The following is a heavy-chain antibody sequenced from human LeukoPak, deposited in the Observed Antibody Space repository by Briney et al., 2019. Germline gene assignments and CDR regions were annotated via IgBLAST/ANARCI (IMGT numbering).Heavy chain of an antibody. CDR3: ARGRVTIFGVVRDFAFDI. CDR1: GGTFSSYA. D-gene: IGHD3-3*01. CDR2: IIPIFGTA. V-gene: IGHV1-69*13. J-gene: IGHJ3*02. Sequence: ASVKVSCKASGGTFSSYAISWVRQAPGQGLEWMGGIIPIFGTANYAQKFQGRVTITADESTSTAYMELSSLRSEDTAVYYCARGRVTIFGVVRDFAFDIWGQGTMVTVSS.